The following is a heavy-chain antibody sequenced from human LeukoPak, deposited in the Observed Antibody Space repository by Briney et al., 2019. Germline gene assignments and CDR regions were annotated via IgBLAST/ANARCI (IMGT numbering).Heavy chain of an antibody. Sequence: SVKVSCKASGGTFSSYAIIWVRQAPGQGLEWMGGIIPIFGTANYAQKFQGRVTITADESTSTAYMELSSLRSEDTAVYYCARENREAGNWFDPWGQGTLVTLSS. V-gene: IGHV1-69*13. CDR2: IIPIFGTA. J-gene: IGHJ5*02. CDR3: ARENREAGNWFDP. D-gene: IGHD1-14*01. CDR1: GGTFSSYA.